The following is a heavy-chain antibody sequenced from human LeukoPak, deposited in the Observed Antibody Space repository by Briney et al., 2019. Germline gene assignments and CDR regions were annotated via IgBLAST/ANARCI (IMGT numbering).Heavy chain of an antibody. V-gene: IGHV4-4*07. CDR2: IYTSGST. D-gene: IGHD3-16*02. Sequence: PSETLSLTCTVSGGSISSYYWSWIRQPAGKGLEWIGRIYTSGSTNYNPSLKSRVTMSVDTSMNQFSLKLSSVTAADTAVYYCARDYYDYVWGSFRDPYWYFDLWGRGTLVPVSS. J-gene: IGHJ2*01. CDR3: ARDYYDYVWGSFRDPYWYFDL. CDR1: GGSISSYY.